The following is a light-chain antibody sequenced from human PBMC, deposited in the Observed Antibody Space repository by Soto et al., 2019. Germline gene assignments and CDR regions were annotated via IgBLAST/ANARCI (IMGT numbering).Light chain of an antibody. V-gene: IGKV1-5*03. J-gene: IGKJ1*01. Sequence: DIQMTQSPSTLSASVGDRITITCRASQSISSWLAWYQQKPGKAPKLLIYKASSLESGVPSRFSGRGSGTEFTLSISSLQPDDFATYYCQQYNNDWTFGQGTKVEIK. CDR3: QQYNNDWT. CDR2: KAS. CDR1: QSISSW.